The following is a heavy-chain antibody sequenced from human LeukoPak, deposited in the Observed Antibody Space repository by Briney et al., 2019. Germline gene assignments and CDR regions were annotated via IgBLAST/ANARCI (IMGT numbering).Heavy chain of an antibody. V-gene: IGHV2-5*02. CDR2: IYLEDDK. J-gene: IGHJ4*02. CDR1: GFSLRTSGVG. Sequence: SAPTLVKPTQTLTLTCTVSGFSLRTSGVGVGWIRQPPGKALNRYSLIYLEDDKTYTTSLKSRLTITKYTSKNQVVLTMTNMAPVDTATYYGAGGYGRTFDYWGQGTLATVSS. D-gene: IGHD3-16*01. CDR3: AGGYGRTFDY.